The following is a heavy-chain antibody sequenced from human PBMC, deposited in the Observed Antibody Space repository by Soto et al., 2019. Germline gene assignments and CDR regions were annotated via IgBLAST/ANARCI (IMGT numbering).Heavy chain of an antibody. CDR3: ARGGIAAAAPPCY. Sequence: QVQLQESGPGLVKPSQTLSLTCTVAGGSISSGGYYWSWIRQHPGKCLEWIGYIYYSGSTYYNPSLKSRVTISLDTSKNQFSLKLSSVTAADTAVYYCARGGIAAAAPPCYLGQVTLVTFS. D-gene: IGHD6-13*01. CDR1: GGSISSGGYY. CDR2: IYYSGST. J-gene: IGHJ4*02. V-gene: IGHV4-31*03.